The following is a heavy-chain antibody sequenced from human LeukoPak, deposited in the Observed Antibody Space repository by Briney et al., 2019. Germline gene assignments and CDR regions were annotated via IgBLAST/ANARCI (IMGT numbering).Heavy chain of an antibody. V-gene: IGHV4-31*03. Sequence: PSETLSLTCTVSGGSISSGGYYWSWIRQHPGKGLEWIGYIYYSGSTYYNPSLKSRVTISVDTSKNQFSLKLSSVTATDTAVYYCASQKIYYGSGSYFNFDYWGQGTLVTVSS. D-gene: IGHD3-10*01. J-gene: IGHJ4*02. CDR3: ASQKIYYGSGSYFNFDY. CDR1: GGSISSGGYY. CDR2: IYYSGST.